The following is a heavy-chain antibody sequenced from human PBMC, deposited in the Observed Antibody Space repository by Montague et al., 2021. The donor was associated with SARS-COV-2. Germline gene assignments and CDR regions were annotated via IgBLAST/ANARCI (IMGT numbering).Heavy chain of an antibody. CDR2: INHSGNT. Sequence: SETLSLTCAVYGGSLSGYYWAWIRQTPGKGREWIGEINHSGNTNXNPSLKSRLTISVDTSKKQFSLKLSSVTTADTAVYYCARGADYDFWSGYLRYKWFDPWGLGTPVTVSS. CDR1: GGSLSGYY. CDR3: ARGADYDFWSGYLRYKWFDP. D-gene: IGHD3-3*01. J-gene: IGHJ5*02. V-gene: IGHV4-34*01.